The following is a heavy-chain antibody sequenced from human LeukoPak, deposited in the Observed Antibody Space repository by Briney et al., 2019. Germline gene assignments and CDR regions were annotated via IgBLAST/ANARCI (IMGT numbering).Heavy chain of an antibody. CDR2: IYYSGST. D-gene: IGHD3-10*01. CDR3: ARETMVRGVITDDY. V-gene: IGHV4-59*01. J-gene: IGHJ4*02. Sequence: PSETLSLTCTVSGGSISSYYWSWIPQPPGKALEWIGYIYYSGSTNYNPSLKSRVTISVDTSKNQFSLKLGSVTAADTAVYYCARETMVRGVITDDYWGQGTLVTVSS. CDR1: GGSISSYY.